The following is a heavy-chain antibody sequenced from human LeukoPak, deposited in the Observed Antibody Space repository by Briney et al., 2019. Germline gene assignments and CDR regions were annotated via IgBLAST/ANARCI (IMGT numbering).Heavy chain of an antibody. CDR2: VKQDGSEK. Sequence: GGSLRLSCEASEFTFSNYWMSWVRQAPGKGLEWVANVKQDGSEKYYVDSVKGRFTISRDNAKNSLYLQMNSLRVEDTAVYFCARMAWRSRPFDYWGQGILVTVSS. CDR1: EFTFSNYW. CDR3: ARMAWRSRPFDY. V-gene: IGHV3-7*01. J-gene: IGHJ4*02. D-gene: IGHD2-2*01.